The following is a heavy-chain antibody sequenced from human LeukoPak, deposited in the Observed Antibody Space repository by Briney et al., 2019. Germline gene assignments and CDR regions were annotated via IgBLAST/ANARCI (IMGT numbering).Heavy chain of an antibody. J-gene: IGHJ4*02. CDR2: IYHSGAT. Sequence: SETLSLTCTVSGGSISSSSSICWTWVRQPPGKGLEWIGEIYHSGATNYNPSLKSRVTMLLDKSKNQFSLKLNSVTAADTAVYYCARNGGNSDYDYWGQGTLVTVSA. CDR3: ARNGGNSDYDY. V-gene: IGHV4-4*02. CDR1: GGSISSSSSIC. D-gene: IGHD4-23*01.